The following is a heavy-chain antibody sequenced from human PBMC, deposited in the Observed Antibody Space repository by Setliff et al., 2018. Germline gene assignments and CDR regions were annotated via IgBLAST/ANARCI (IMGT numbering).Heavy chain of an antibody. D-gene: IGHD3-3*01. J-gene: IGHJ6*02. V-gene: IGHV1-46*01. CDR2: INPSGGST. Sequence: GASVKVSCKASGYSFTNYYIHWVRQAPGQGLEWVGIINPSGGSTSYAQKFQGRVTMTRDTSTSTVYMELSSLRSEDTAVYYCARGPRITIFGVVSLSLYGMDVWGQGTTVTVSS. CDR1: GYSFTNYY. CDR3: ARGPRITIFGVVSLSLYGMDV.